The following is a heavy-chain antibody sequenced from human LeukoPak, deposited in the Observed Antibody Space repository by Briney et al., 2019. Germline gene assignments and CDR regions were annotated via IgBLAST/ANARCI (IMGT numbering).Heavy chain of an antibody. V-gene: IGHV1-18*01. CDR1: GYTFTSYG. CDR3: ARDHRALMVTPPNWFDP. J-gene: IGHJ5*02. CDR2: ISAYNGNT. D-gene: IGHD5-18*01. Sequence: GASVKVSCKASGYTFTSYGISWVRQAPGQGLEWMGWISAYNGNTNYAQKLQGRVTMTTDTSTSTAYMELRSLRSDDTAVYYCARDHRALMVTPPNWFDPWGQGTLVTVSS.